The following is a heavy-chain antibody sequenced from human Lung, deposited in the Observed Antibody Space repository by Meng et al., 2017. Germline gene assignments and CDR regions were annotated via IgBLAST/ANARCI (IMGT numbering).Heavy chain of an antibody. D-gene: IGHD3-10*01. CDR2: INTNTGNP. V-gene: IGHV7-4-1*02. CDR3: TSGGYLDY. J-gene: IGHJ4*02. CDR1: GYTFTNYG. Sequence: QVQLVQSGSELKKPGASVKVSCKASGYTFTNYGMNWVRQAPGQGLEWLGWINTNTGNPTYVPGFTGRFVFSLDTSVSTAYLQINSLKAEDTAVYYCTSGGYLDYWGQGTLVTVSS.